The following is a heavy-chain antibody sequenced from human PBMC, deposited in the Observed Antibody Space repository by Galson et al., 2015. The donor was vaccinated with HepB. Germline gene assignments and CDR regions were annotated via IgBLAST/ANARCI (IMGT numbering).Heavy chain of an antibody. CDR3: ALPGIAVAGTY. J-gene: IGHJ4*02. CDR1: GFTFSSYA. CDR2: ISGSGGST. Sequence: SLRLPCAASGFTFSSYAMSWVRQAPGKGLEWVSAISGSGGSTYYADSVKGRFTISRDNSKNTLYLQMNSLRAEDTAVYYCALPGIAVAGTYWGQGTLVTVSS. D-gene: IGHD6-19*01. V-gene: IGHV3-23*01.